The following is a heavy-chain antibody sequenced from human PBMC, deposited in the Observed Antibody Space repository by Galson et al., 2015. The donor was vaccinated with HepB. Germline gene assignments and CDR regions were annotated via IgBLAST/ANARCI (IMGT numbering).Heavy chain of an antibody. D-gene: IGHD3-22*01. V-gene: IGHV3-64*01. CDR2: LRRNGGST. CDR1: GFTCKNYA. Sequence: SLRLACAASGFTCKNYAMHRVRQAPGEGLECVSTLRRNGGSTYYANSVKGRFTISRDNSKNTLYIKRGSLGAEDMAVYYCARTYYDSTSFSKNWYFDLWGRGTLVTVSS. J-gene: IGHJ2*01. CDR3: ARTYYDSTSFSKNWYFDL.